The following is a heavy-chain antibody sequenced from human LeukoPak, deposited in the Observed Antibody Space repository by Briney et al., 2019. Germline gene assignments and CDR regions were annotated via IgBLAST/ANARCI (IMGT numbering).Heavy chain of an antibody. CDR3: ARYLRTPQQQLSYPQHNYYYYYYMDV. J-gene: IGHJ6*03. V-gene: IGHV4-34*01. CDR2: INHSGST. D-gene: IGHD6-13*01. Sequence: SETLSLTCAVYGGSFSGYYWSWIRQPPGKGLEWIGEINHSGSTNYNPSLKSRVTISVDTSKNQFSLKLSSVTAADTAVYYCARYLRTPQQQLSYPQHNYYYYYYMDVWGKGTTVTISS. CDR1: GGSFSGYY.